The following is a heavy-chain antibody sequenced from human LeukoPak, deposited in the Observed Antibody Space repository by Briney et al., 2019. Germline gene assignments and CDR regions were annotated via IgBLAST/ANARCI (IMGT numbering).Heavy chain of an antibody. D-gene: IGHD6-13*01. J-gene: IGHJ3*02. CDR2: IYYSGST. V-gene: IGHV4-39*07. CDR3: ARAAAAGPEGAFDI. Sequence: SSETLSLTCTVSGGSISSSSYYWGWIRQPPGKGLEWIGSIYYSGSTYYNPSLKSRVTISVDTSKNQFSLKLSSVTAADTAVYYCARAAAAGPEGAFDIWGQGTMVTVSS. CDR1: GGSISSSSYY.